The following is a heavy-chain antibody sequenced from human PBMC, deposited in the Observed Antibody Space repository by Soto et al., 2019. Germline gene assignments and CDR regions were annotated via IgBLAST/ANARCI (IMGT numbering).Heavy chain of an antibody. CDR1: GFTFSSYW. CDR3: VRDKWLQNDYGFDI. J-gene: IGHJ3*02. Sequence: EVQLVESGGGLVQPGGCLRLSCAASGFTFSSYWMHWVRQAPGKGLVWVSRINSDGSSTTYADSVKGRFTIPRDNANNTLYLQMNNLRAEDTAVYYCVRDKWLQNDYGFDIWGQGTMVTVSS. V-gene: IGHV3-74*01. D-gene: IGHD5-12*01. CDR2: INSDGSST.